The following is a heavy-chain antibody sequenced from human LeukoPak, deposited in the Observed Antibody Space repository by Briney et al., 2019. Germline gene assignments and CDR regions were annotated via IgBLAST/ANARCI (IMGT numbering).Heavy chain of an antibody. CDR2: ISYDGSNK. CDR3: ARDSGMIVVVPAAMRN. CDR1: GFTFSSYA. Sequence: GRSLRLSCAASGFTFSSYAMHWVRQAPGKGLEWVAVISYDGSNKYYADSVKGRFTISRDNSKNTLYLQMNSLRAEDTAVYYCARDSGMIVVVPAAMRNWGQGTLVTVSS. J-gene: IGHJ4*02. V-gene: IGHV3-30-3*01. D-gene: IGHD2-2*01.